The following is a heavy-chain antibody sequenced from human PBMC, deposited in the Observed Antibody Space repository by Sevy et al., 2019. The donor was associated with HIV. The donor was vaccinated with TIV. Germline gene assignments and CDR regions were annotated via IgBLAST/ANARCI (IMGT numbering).Heavy chain of an antibody. J-gene: IGHJ6*02. V-gene: IGHV3-48*02. CDR1: GFSFSGYN. CDR2: LSSSTSTI. CDR3: ARDSSWNYDSYFYGMDV. Sequence: GGSLRLSCAASGFSFSGYNMNWVRQAPGKGLERVSYLSSSTSTIHYADSVKGRFTISRDNAKNSLFLQMNSLRDEDTAVYYCARDSSWNYDSYFYGMDVWGQGTTVTVSS. D-gene: IGHD1-7*01.